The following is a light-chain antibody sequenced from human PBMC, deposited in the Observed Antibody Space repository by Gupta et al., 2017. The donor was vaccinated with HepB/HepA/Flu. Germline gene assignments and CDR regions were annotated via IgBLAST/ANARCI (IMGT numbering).Light chain of an antibody. V-gene: IGKV1-33*01. J-gene: IGKJ3*01. CDR2: DAS. CDR3: QQYDNLPFT. CDR1: QDISNY. Sequence: DIQMTQSPSSLFASEGDRVTITCQASQDISNYLNWYQQKPGKAPKLLIYDASNLETGVPSRFSGSGSGTDFTFTISSLQPEDIATYYCQQYDNLPFTFGPGTKVDIK.